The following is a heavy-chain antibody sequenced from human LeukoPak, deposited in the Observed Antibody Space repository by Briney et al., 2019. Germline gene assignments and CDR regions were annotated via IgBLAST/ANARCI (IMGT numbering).Heavy chain of an antibody. D-gene: IGHD2-2*01. CDR3: AISYCSSTSCYYYYGMDV. J-gene: IGHJ6*02. V-gene: IGHV1-69*01. CDR2: A. Sequence: ANYAQKFQGRVTITADESTSTAYMELSSLRSEDTAVYYCAISYCSSTSCYYYYGMDVWGQGTTVTVSS.